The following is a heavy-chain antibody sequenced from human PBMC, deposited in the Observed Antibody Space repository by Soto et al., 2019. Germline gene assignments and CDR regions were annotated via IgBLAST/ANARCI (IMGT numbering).Heavy chain of an antibody. CDR3: ARDRCTTAKCYTHHLDV. J-gene: IGHJ6*02. CDR2: ISPYSGHT. D-gene: IGHD2-8*01. Sequence: QGQLVQSVGEVTKPGASVKVSCNSSGYTFSSYGISWVRQAPGQGLEWMGWISPYSGHTKEAPKVQGRITLTTETSTGTAYMELRSLASDDTAVYYCARDRCTTAKCYTHHLDVWGQGTTVIVSS. V-gene: IGHV1-18*04. CDR1: GYTFSSYG.